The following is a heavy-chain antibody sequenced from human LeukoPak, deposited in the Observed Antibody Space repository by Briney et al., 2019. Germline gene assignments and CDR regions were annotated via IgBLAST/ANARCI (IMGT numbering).Heavy chain of an antibody. J-gene: IGHJ3*02. CDR3: ASRGYCGGDCYDAFDI. CDR2: ISGSGGST. V-gene: IGHV3-23*01. CDR1: GFTFSSYA. Sequence: VGSLRLSCAASGFTFSSYAMSWVRQAPGKGLEWVSAISGSGGSTYYADSVKGRFTISRDNSKNTLYLQMNSLRAEDTAVYYCASRGYCGGDCYDAFDIWGQGTMVTVSS. D-gene: IGHD2-21*01.